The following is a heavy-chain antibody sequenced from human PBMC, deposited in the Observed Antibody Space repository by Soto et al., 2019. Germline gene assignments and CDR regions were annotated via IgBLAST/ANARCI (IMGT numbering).Heavy chain of an antibody. Sequence: SVKVSCKASGGTFSSYTISWVRQAPGQGLEWMGRIIPILGIANYAQKFQGRVTITADKSTSTAYMELSSLRSEDTAVYYCARDRYCSGGSCNFLGGDAFDIWGQGTMVTVPS. CDR2: IIPILGIA. J-gene: IGHJ3*02. V-gene: IGHV1-69*04. D-gene: IGHD2-15*01. CDR1: GGTFSSYT. CDR3: ARDRYCSGGSCNFLGGDAFDI.